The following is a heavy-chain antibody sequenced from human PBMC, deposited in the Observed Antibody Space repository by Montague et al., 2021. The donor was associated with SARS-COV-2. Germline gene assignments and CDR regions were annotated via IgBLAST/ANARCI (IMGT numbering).Heavy chain of an antibody. D-gene: IGHD4-23*01. CDR2: IGTAGDT. CDR3: ARAGLGGAYYYYYGMDV. J-gene: IGHJ6*02. Sequence: SLRLSCEASGFTFSSYDMHWVRQATGKGLEWVSAIGTAGDTYYPGSVKGRFTISRENAKNSLYLQMNSLRAGDTAVYYCARAGLGGAYYYYYGMDVWGQGTTVTVSS. V-gene: IGHV3-13*01. CDR1: GFTFSSYD.